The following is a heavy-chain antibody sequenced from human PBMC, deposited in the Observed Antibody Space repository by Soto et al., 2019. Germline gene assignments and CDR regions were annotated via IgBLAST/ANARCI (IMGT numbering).Heavy chain of an antibody. CDR1: GGSISSYY. CDR3: ARSMHYSDGSNYSPFDY. D-gene: IGHD3-22*01. Sequence: SETLSLTCTVSGGSISSYYWGWIRQPPGKGLEWIGNIYYSGSTYYNPSLKSRVTISVDTSKNQFSLKLSSVTAADTAVYYCARSMHYSDGSNYSPFDYWGQGTLVTVSS. CDR2: IYYSGST. V-gene: IGHV4-39*07. J-gene: IGHJ4*02.